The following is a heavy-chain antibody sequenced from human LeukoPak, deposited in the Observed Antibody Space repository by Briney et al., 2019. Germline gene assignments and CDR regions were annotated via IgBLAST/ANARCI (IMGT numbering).Heavy chain of an antibody. V-gene: IGHV4-59*02. D-gene: IGHD3-16*01. J-gene: IGHJ5*02. CDR1: GASVTSYY. CDR2: ILYSGTT. Sequence: SETLSLTCTVSGASVTSYYWNWIRQPPGKGLEWIGYILYSGTTNYNPSLNSRVTMSLDTSKNQFSLELSSVTAADTAVYYCARRIIARGLGQENWFDPWGQGILVTVSS. CDR3: ARRIIARGLGQENWFDP.